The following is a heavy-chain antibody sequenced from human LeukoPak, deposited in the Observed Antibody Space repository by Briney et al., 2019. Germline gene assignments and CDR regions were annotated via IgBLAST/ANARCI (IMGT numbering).Heavy chain of an antibody. J-gene: IGHJ4*02. CDR2: IHSDGRVT. CDR3: ARAQDTYNSLYFDY. Sequence: GGSLRLSCAGSGFSFNNYWMHWVCQAPGKGLVWVSRIHSDGRVTTYADSVKGRFTISKDSARNTLYLQMNTLRVEDTAVYYCARAQDTYNSLYFDYWGQGALVTVPS. V-gene: IGHV3-74*01. CDR1: GFSFNNYW. D-gene: IGHD5-24*01.